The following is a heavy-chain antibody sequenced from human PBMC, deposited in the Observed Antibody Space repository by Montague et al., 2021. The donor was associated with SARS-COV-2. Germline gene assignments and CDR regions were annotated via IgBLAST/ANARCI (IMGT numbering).Heavy chain of an antibody. V-gene: IGHV4-34*01. Sequence: SETLSLTCAVYGGSFSGYYWSWIRQPPEKGLEWIGEINQSGRTNNNPSLESRVIISVDTSKNQFSLKLSSVTAADTAVYYCATLPSSITIFGVVQGYYFDDWGQGTLVTVSS. J-gene: IGHJ4*02. D-gene: IGHD3-3*01. CDR1: GGSFSGYY. CDR2: INQSGRT. CDR3: ATLPSSITIFGVVQGYYFDD.